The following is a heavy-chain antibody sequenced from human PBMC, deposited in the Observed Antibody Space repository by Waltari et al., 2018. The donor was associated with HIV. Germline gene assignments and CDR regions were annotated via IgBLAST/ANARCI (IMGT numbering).Heavy chain of an antibody. CDR3: AGEVVDYYYGMDV. J-gene: IGHJ6*02. D-gene: IGHD2-2*01. CDR2: IKQDGSEK. Sequence: EVQLVESGGGLVQPGGSLRLYCAASGFTFSRYWMSWVRQAPGKGLEWVANIKQDGSEKYYVDSVKGRFTISRDNAKNSLYLQMNSLRTEDTAVYYCAGEVVDYYYGMDVWGQGTTVTVSS. V-gene: IGHV3-7*01. CDR1: GFTFSRYW.